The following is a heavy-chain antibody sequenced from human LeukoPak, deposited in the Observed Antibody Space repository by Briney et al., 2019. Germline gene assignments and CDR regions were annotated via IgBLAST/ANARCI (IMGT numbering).Heavy chain of an antibody. Sequence: GGSLRLSCAASGFTFSSCAMSWVRQAPGKGLEWVSGISGSGGTTDYADSVKGRFTISRDNSKNTLHLQMHSLRAEDTAVYYCAKSAHEAAVAATAFDYWGQGTLVTVSS. J-gene: IGHJ4*02. CDR3: AKSAHEAAVAATAFDY. V-gene: IGHV3-23*01. CDR1: GFTFSSCA. CDR2: ISGSGGTT. D-gene: IGHD6-19*01.